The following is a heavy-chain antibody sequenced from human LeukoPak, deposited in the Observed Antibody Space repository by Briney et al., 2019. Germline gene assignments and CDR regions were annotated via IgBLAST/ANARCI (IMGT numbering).Heavy chain of an antibody. Sequence: PGGTLRLSCAASDFTFTSYGMSWVRQAPGKGLEWVSSISSSSSYIYYADSVKGRFTISRDNAKNSLYLQMNSLRAEDTAVYYCATKSSSGGYWGQGTLVTVSS. CDR3: ATKSSSGGY. D-gene: IGHD6-6*01. CDR1: DFTFTSYG. CDR2: ISSSSSYI. V-gene: IGHV3-21*01. J-gene: IGHJ4*02.